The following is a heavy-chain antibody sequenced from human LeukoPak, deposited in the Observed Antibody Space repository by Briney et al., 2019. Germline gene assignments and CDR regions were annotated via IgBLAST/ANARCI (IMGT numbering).Heavy chain of an antibody. V-gene: IGHV3-30-3*01. Sequence: PGGSLRLSCAVSGFTFSKYGMHWVRQAPGKGLEWVAVVSDDGHNKYYSDSVKGRFTISRDNSKNTLYLQMNSLRAEDTAIYYCVRVGYIGYDAPYYYGMDVWGQGTTVTVSS. CDR3: VRVGYIGYDAPYYYGMDV. J-gene: IGHJ6*01. CDR2: VSDDGHNK. CDR1: GFTFSKYG. D-gene: IGHD5-12*01.